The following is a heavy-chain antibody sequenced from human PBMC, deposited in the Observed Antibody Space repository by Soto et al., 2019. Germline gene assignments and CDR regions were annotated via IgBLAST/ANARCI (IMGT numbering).Heavy chain of an antibody. V-gene: IGHV3-74*01. D-gene: IGHD3-22*01. CDR2: IKTDGSFT. Sequence: GGSLRLSCAASGFPFSDYWMHWVRQAPGKGLVWVSGIKTDGSFTNYADSVKGRFTISRDNSKNTLYLQMNSLRAEDTAVYYCARGYYYDSSGYMVYWGQETLVTVSS. J-gene: IGHJ4*02. CDR3: ARGYYYDSSGYMVY. CDR1: GFPFSDYW.